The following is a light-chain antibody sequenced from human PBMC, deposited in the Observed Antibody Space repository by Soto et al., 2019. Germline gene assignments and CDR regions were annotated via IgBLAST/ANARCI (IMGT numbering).Light chain of an antibody. J-gene: IGKJ5*01. V-gene: IGKV3-11*01. CDR3: QQRGEWPPGAT. CDR2: GAS. CDR1: QSISNS. Sequence: EIVLTQSPATLSLSPGERATLSCRASQSISNSLAWYQQKPGQAPRLLIYGASNRATGIPARFSGSGSGTDFTLTISSLEPEDFAVYYCQQRGEWPPGATFXQGTRMEIK.